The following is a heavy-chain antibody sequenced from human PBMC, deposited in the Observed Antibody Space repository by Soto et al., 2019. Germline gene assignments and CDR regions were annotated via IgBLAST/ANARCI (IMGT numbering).Heavy chain of an antibody. CDR1: GITFSSYA. Sequence: TGGSLRLSCAASGITFSSYAMSWVRQAPGKGLEWVSAISGSGGSTYYADSVKGRFTISRDNSKNTLYLQMNGLRAEDTAVYYCAKVNGIVVVIRPTYFDYWGQGTLVTVSS. V-gene: IGHV3-23*01. D-gene: IGHD3-22*01. CDR2: ISGSGGST. J-gene: IGHJ4*02. CDR3: AKVNGIVVVIRPTYFDY.